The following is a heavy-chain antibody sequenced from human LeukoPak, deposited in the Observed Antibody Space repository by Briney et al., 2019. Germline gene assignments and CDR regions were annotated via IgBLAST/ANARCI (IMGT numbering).Heavy chain of an antibody. CDR1: GGSINSHY. CDR2: IYYSGST. CDR3: AREKGYLMEVDV. Sequence: SETLSLTCTVSGGSINSHYWSWIRQPPGKGLEWIGHIYYSGSTNYNPSLKSRVTISVDTSKNQFSLELTSVTAADTAVYFCAREKGYLMEVDVWGQGTTVTVSS. V-gene: IGHV4-59*11. J-gene: IGHJ6*02. D-gene: IGHD6-13*01.